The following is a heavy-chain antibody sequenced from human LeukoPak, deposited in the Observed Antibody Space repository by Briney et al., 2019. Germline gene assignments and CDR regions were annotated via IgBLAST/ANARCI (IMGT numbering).Heavy chain of an antibody. J-gene: IGHJ4*02. Sequence: SETLSLTCAVYGGSFSGYYWSWIRQPPGKGLEWIGEINHSGSTNYNPSLKSRVTISVDTSKSQFSLKLSSVTAADTAVYYCARVRGYSYGYLDYWGQGTLVTVSS. V-gene: IGHV4-34*01. D-gene: IGHD5-18*01. CDR2: INHSGST. CDR3: ARVRGYSYGYLDY. CDR1: GGSFSGYY.